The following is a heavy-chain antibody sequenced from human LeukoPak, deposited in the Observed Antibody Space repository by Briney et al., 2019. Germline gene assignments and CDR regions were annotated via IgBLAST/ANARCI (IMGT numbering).Heavy chain of an antibody. CDR1: GFTFSSYW. J-gene: IGHJ6*02. Sequence: PGGSLRLSCAASGFTFSSYWMSCVRQAPGKGLEWVANIKQDGSEKYYVDSVKGRFTISRDNAKNSLYLQMNSLRAEDTAVYYCARDRYSSGWYASYYYYGMDVWGQGTTVTVSS. D-gene: IGHD6-19*01. CDR2: IKQDGSEK. V-gene: IGHV3-7*05. CDR3: ARDRYSSGWYASYYYYGMDV.